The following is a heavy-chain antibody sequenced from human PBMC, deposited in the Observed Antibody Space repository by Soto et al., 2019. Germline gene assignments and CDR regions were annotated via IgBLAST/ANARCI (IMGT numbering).Heavy chain of an antibody. J-gene: IGHJ3*02. CDR1: GGSISSYY. Sequence: QVQLQESGPGLVKPSETLSLTCTVSGGSISSYYWSWIRQPPGKGLEWIGYIYYSGSTNYNPSLKSRVTISVDTSKNQFSLKLSSVTAADTAVYYCARHGRWHDLDIWGQGKMVTVSS. V-gene: IGHV4-59*08. D-gene: IGHD1-1*01. CDR2: IYYSGST. CDR3: ARHGRWHDLDI.